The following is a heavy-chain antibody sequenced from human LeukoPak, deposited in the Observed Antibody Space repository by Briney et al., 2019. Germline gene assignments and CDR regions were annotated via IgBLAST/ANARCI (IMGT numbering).Heavy chain of an antibody. CDR1: GGSISSGGYY. V-gene: IGHV4-31*01. J-gene: IGHJ4*02. D-gene: IGHD5-18*01. CDR2: IYYSGST. Sequence: SETLSLTCTVSGGSISSGGYYWSWIRQHPGKGLEWIGYIYYSGSTYYNPSLKSQVTISVDTPKNQFSLKLSSVTAADTAVYYCARGQLWLSAMFDYWGQGTLVTVSS. CDR3: ARGQLWLSAMFDY.